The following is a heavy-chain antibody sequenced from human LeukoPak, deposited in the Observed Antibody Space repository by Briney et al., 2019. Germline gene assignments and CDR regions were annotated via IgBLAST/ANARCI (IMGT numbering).Heavy chain of an antibody. D-gene: IGHD5-18*01. CDR3: ARGTGGDTAMVTFDY. J-gene: IGHJ4*02. V-gene: IGHV4-34*01. CDR1: GGSFSGYY. Sequence: PSETLSLTCAVYGGSFSGYYWSWIRQPPGKGREWRGEINHSGSTNYNPSLKSRVTISVDTSKNQFSLKLSSVTAADTAVYYCARGTGGDTAMVTFDYWGQGTLVTVSS. CDR2: INHSGST.